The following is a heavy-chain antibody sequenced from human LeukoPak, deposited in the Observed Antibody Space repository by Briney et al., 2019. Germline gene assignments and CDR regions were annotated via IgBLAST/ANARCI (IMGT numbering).Heavy chain of an antibody. V-gene: IGHV3-9*01. CDR1: GFTFDDYA. D-gene: IGHD6-19*01. J-gene: IGHJ6*02. Sequence: PGGSLRLSCAASGFTFDDYAMYWVRQVPGKGLEWVSGISWNSGSIGYADSVKGRFTISRDNAKYSLYLQMSSLRGEDTALYYCAKGSSASQVYYYGMDVWGQGTTVTVSS. CDR3: AKGSSASQVYYYGMDV. CDR2: ISWNSGSI.